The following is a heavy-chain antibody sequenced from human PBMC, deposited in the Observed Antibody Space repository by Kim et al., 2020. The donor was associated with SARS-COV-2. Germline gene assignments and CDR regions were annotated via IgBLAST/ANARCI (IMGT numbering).Heavy chain of an antibody. CDR2: IYYSGST. CDR1: GGSISSGGYY. D-gene: IGHD6-13*01. Sequence: SETLSLTCTVSGGSISSGGYYWSWIRQHPGKGLEWIGYIYYSGSTYYNPSLKSRVTISVDTSKNQFSLKLSSVTAADTAVYYCAREVGDSSSWWGFDYWGQGTLVTVSS. J-gene: IGHJ4*02. CDR3: AREVGDSSSWWGFDY. V-gene: IGHV4-31*03.